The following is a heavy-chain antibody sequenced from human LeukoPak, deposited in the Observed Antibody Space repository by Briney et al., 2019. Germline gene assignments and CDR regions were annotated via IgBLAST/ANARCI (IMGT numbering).Heavy chain of an antibody. CDR3: ARDHPYYYDGSGYYANWFDP. D-gene: IGHD3-22*01. CDR2: IIPILGIA. V-gene: IGHV1-69*04. J-gene: IGHJ5*02. Sequence: SVKVSCKASGGTFSSYTISWVRQAPGQGLEWMGRIIPILGIANYAQKFQGRVTITADKSTSTAYMELSSLRSEDTAVYYCARDHPYYYDGSGYYANWFDPWGQGTLVTVSS. CDR1: GGTFSSYT.